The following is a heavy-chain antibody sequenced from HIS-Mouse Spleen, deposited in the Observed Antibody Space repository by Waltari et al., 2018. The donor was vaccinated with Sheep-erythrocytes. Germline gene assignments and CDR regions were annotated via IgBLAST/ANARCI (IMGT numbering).Heavy chain of an antibody. D-gene: IGHD1-26*01. J-gene: IGHJ3*02. CDR2: IYYRGST. CDR1: GGSISSYY. Sequence: QVQLQESGPGLVKPSETLSLTCTVSGGSISSYYWSWIRQPPGKGLEGIGYIYYRGSTNSNPSLKSRVTISVDTSKNQFSLKLSSVTAADTAVYYCARFSRPRFWPVGATAFDIWGQGTMVTVSS. CDR3: ARFSRPRFWPVGATAFDI. V-gene: IGHV4-59*08.